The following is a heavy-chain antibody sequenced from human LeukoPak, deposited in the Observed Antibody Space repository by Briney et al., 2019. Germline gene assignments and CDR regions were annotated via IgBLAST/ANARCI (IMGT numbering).Heavy chain of an antibody. J-gene: IGHJ4*02. D-gene: IGHD1-1*01. CDR2: LYSGGST. Sequence: GGSLRLSCAASGFTVSNNYMSWVRQAPGKGLEWISVLYSGGSTYYADSVKGRFTISRDNSKNTLYLQMNSLRAEDTAVYYCARDPGSYFDYWGQGTLVTVSS. V-gene: IGHV3-53*01. CDR1: GFTVSNNY. CDR3: ARDPGSYFDY.